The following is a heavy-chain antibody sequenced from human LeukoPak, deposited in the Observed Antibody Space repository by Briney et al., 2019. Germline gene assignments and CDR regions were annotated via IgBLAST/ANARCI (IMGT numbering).Heavy chain of an antibody. Sequence: SVKVSFKASGGTFSIYAISWVRQGPGQGRERRGGIIPIFGTANYAQKFRGRVTITADESTSTAYMELSSLRSEDTAVYYCARYDSAFDIWGQGTMVTVSS. CDR1: GGTFSIYA. V-gene: IGHV1-69*13. D-gene: IGHD1-1*01. CDR2: IIPIFGTA. J-gene: IGHJ3*02. CDR3: ARYDSAFDI.